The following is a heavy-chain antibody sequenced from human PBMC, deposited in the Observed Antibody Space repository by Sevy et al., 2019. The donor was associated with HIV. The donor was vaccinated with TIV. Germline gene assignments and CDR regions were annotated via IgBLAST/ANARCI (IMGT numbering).Heavy chain of an antibody. CDR3: ITDPAYRGYDEEVINYYFYGMDV. CDR1: GFTFSSAW. CDR2: IKSEFDGGAI. V-gene: IGHV3-15*01. D-gene: IGHD5-12*01. Sequence: GGSLRLSCTASGFTFSSAWMSWVRQAPGKGLEWVGHIKSEFDGGAIDYAAPVKGRFSISREDSKTKVYLQMNSLKTDDTAVYYCITDPAYRGYDEEVINYYFYGMDVWGQGTTVTVSS. J-gene: IGHJ6*02.